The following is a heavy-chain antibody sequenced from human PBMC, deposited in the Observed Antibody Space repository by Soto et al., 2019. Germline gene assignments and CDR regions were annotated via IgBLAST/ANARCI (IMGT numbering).Heavy chain of an antibody. CDR3: VKLGMDATKY. J-gene: IGHJ4*02. Sequence: EVQLVESGGNVIQPGGSLRLSCVGSGFTVSTCYMSWVRQVPGKGLECVSGIYSGGTKYDSDSVRGRFIISRDAAKNTLNLQMNSLRADDTAIYDCVKLGMDATKYWGQGTLVTVSS. D-gene: IGHD5-18*01. CDR2: IYSGGTK. CDR1: GFTVSTCY. V-gene: IGHV3-53*01.